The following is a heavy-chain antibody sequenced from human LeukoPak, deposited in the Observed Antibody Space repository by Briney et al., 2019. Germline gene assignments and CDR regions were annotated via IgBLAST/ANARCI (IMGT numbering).Heavy chain of an antibody. CDR1: GFSFSSYE. Sequence: GGSLRLSCAASGFSFSSYEMNWVRQAPGKGLEWVSHISSGGNTEYYVGSVRGRFTMSRDNAKNLLFLQMNSLRAEDTAVYYCARDTLNGPFVISLDYWGQGALVTVSS. V-gene: IGHV3-48*03. J-gene: IGHJ4*02. CDR3: ARDTLNGPFVISLDY. CDR2: ISSGGNTE. D-gene: IGHD3-9*01.